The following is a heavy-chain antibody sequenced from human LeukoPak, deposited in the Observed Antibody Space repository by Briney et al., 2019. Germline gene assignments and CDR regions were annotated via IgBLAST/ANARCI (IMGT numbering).Heavy chain of an antibody. D-gene: IGHD3-9*01. CDR3: ARGSGTIIFNWFDP. Sequence: GGSLTLSCAASGFTFSSYGMHWVRQAPGKGLEWVAVIWFDGSNKYYADSVKGRFTISRDNSKITLYLQMNSLRAEDTAVYYCARGSGTIIFNWFDPWGQGTLVTVSS. J-gene: IGHJ5*02. CDR2: IWFDGSNK. V-gene: IGHV3-33*01. CDR1: GFTFSSYG.